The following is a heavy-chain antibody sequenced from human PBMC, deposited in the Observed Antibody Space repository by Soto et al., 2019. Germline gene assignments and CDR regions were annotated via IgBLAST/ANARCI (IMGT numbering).Heavy chain of an antibody. J-gene: IGHJ4*02. D-gene: IGHD2-15*01. Sequence: GGSLTVSCASTKVAFGRYAMRWVREAPGTRLEWVSAISGSGGSTYYADSVKGRFTISRDNSKNTLYLQMNSLRAEDTAVYYCASLIVVVVAATEGSSYYFDYWGQGP. V-gene: IGHV3-23*01. CDR3: ASLIVVVVAATEGSSYYFDY. CDR2: ISGSGGST. CDR1: KVAFGRYA.